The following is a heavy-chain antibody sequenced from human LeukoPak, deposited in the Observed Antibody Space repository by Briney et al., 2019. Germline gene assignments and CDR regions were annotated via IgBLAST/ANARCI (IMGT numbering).Heavy chain of an antibody. Sequence: SETLSLTCAVYGGSFSGYYWSWIRQPPGKGLEWIGEINHSGSTNYNPSLKSRVTISVDTSKNQFSLKLSSVTAADTAVYYCARPRYLAAAPSDYWGQGTLVTVSS. CDR2: INHSGST. J-gene: IGHJ4*02. V-gene: IGHV4-34*01. CDR3: ARPRYLAAAPSDY. CDR1: GGSFSGYY. D-gene: IGHD6-13*01.